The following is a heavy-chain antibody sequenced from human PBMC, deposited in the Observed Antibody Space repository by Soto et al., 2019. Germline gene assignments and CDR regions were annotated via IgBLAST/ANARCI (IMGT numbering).Heavy chain of an antibody. CDR2: IYYTGST. V-gene: IGHV4-61*01. D-gene: IGHD3-3*01. CDR1: GGSVSRESHY. CDR3: TRDQCVFLSVSFFSAMEV. Sequence: QVQLQESGAGLVKPLETLSLPCTMTGGSVSRESHYWSWIRQTPRKRLQWSGDIYYTGSTNYNPFLKGRVSLSGGTSRDQGSLTLRSLTRADMAVYYCTRDQCVFLSVSFFSAMEVWGQATKVSVSS. J-gene: IGHJ6*01.